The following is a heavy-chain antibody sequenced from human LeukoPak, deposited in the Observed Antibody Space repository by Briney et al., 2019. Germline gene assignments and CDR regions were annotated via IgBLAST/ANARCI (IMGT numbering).Heavy chain of an antibody. Sequence: SETLSLTCTVSGGSISSYYWSWIRQPPGKGLEWIGYIYYSGSTNYNPSLKSRVTISVDTSKNQFSLKLSSVTAADTAVSYCARFPAAGTNYWGQGTLVTVSS. J-gene: IGHJ4*02. V-gene: IGHV4-59*01. D-gene: IGHD6-13*01. CDR3: ARFPAAGTNY. CDR2: IYYSGST. CDR1: GGSISSYY.